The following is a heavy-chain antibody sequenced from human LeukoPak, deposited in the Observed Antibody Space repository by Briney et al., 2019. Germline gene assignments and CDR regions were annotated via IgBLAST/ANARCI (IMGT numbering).Heavy chain of an antibody. CDR2: INPKSGDT. Sequence: GASVKVSCKASGYTFTGYYMYWLRQAPGEGLEWMGRINPKSGDTNYAQNFQGRVTMTRDTSMNTAYMELSRLRSDDTAVYFCARGYCSGGSCYLVENWFDFWGQGTLVTVSS. V-gene: IGHV1-2*06. D-gene: IGHD2-15*01. J-gene: IGHJ5*01. CDR3: ARGYCSGGSCYLVENWFDF. CDR1: GYTFTGYY.